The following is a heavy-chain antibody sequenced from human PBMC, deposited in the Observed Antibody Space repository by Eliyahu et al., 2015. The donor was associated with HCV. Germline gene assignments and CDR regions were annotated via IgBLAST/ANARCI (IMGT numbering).Heavy chain of an antibody. J-gene: IGHJ6*02. CDR2: ISSSSSYI. CDR1: GFTXXSXS. CDR3: ARDGHSGYDYPVYYYYGMDV. Sequence: EVQLVESGGGLVKPGGSLRLSCAASGFTXXSXSXNWXRQAPGKGLEWVSSISSSSSYIYYADSVKGRFTISRDNAKNSLYLQMNSLRAEDTAVYYCARDGHSGYDYPVYYYYGMDVWGQGTTVTVSS. V-gene: IGHV3-21*01. D-gene: IGHD5-12*01.